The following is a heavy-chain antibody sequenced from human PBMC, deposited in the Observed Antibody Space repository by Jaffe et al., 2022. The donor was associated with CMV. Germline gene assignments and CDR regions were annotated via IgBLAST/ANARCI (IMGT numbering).Heavy chain of an antibody. V-gene: IGHV3-15*01. CDR1: GFTFSNAW. J-gene: IGHJ3*02. CDR2: IKSKTDGGTT. CDR3: TTDLIAAAGSEAFDI. Sequence: EVQLVESGGGLVKPGGSLRLSCAASGFTFSNAWMSWVRQAPGKGLEWVGRIKSKTDGGTTDYAAPVKGRFTISRDDSKNTLYLQMNSLKTEDTAVYYCTTDLIAAAGSEAFDIWGQGTMVTVSS. D-gene: IGHD6-13*01.